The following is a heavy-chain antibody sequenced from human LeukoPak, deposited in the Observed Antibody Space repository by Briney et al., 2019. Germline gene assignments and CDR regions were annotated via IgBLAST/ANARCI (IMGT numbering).Heavy chain of an antibody. CDR3: AKDGYGDYFDY. J-gene: IGHJ4*02. Sequence: GRSLRLSCAASGFTFSNYAMHWVRQAPGKGLEWVAVISYDGSNKYYADSVKGRFTISRDNSKNTLYLQMNSLRAEDTAVYYCAKDGYGDYFDYWGQGTLVTVSS. CDR2: ISYDGSNK. V-gene: IGHV3-30-3*01. D-gene: IGHD4-17*01. CDR1: GFTFSNYA.